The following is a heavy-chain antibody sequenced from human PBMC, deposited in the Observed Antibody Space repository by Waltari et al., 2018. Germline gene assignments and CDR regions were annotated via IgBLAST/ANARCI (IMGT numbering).Heavy chain of an antibody. CDR3: AHGGYYIDSRGYEYFQY. Sequence: QITLKESGPTLVKPTQTLTLTCSFSGFSLSSGGWGVGWIRQPPGKALESLALIYWNDDKRYSASLKNRLTITKDTSKNQVFLTMTNMDPVDTATYYCAHGGYYIDSRGYEYFQYWGQGTLVVVSS. CDR1: GFSLSSGGWG. J-gene: IGHJ1*01. D-gene: IGHD3-22*01. CDR2: IYWNDDK. V-gene: IGHV2-5*01.